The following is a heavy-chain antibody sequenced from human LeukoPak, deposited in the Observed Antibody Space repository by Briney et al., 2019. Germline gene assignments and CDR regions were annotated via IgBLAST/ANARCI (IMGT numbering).Heavy chain of an antibody. CDR2: FDPEDGET. J-gene: IGHJ6*03. D-gene: IGHD6-6*01. CDR1: GYTLTELS. CDR3: ATPGVEYSSSHGNYYYYMDV. Sequence: GASVKVSCKVSGYTLTELSMHWVRQAPGKGLEWMGGFDPEDGETIYAQKFQGRVTMTEDTSTDTAYMELSSLRSEDTAVYYCATPGVEYSSSHGNYYYYMDVWGKGTTVTVSS. V-gene: IGHV1-24*01.